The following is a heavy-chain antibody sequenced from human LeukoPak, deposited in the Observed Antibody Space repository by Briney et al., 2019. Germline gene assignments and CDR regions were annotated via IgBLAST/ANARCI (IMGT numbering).Heavy chain of an antibody. CDR3: ATTPSFDGD. D-gene: IGHD2-8*01. Sequence: GGSLRLSCAASGFTFSRYWMHWVRQAPGKGLVWVARSDYDGTGGTVTTYADSVKGRFTTSRDNAKNTVYLQMNSLRAEDTAIYYCATTPSFDGDWGQGTLVTVSS. V-gene: IGHV3-74*01. CDR2: SDYDGTGGTVT. J-gene: IGHJ4*02. CDR1: GFTFSRYW.